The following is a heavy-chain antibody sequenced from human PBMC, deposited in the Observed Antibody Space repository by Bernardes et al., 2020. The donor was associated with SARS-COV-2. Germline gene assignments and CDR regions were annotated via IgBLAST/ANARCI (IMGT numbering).Heavy chain of an antibody. J-gene: IGHJ4*02. CDR2: IYYSGST. D-gene: IGHD6-19*01. Sequence: ETLSLTCTVSGGSISSGGYYWSWIRQAPGKGLEWIGYIYYSGSTKYSPSLRSRVTISIDTSKNQFSLSLRSVTAADTAVYYCAKAGYTSGWLPWYFDFWGQGALVTVSS. V-gene: IGHV4-61*08. CDR1: GGSISSGGYY. CDR3: AKAGYTSGWLPWYFDF.